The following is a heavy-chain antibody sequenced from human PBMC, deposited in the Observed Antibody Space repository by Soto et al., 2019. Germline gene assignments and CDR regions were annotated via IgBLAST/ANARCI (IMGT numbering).Heavy chain of an antibody. V-gene: IGHV3-30-3*01. CDR1: GFTFSSYA. Sequence: QVQLVESGGGVVQPGRSLRLSCAASGFTFSSYAMHWVRQAPGKGLEWVAVISYDGSNKYYADSVKGRFTISRDNSKNTLYLQMNSLRAEYTAVYYCARDRVVGQLWLRSGWYFDLWGRGTLVTVSS. CDR2: ISYDGSNK. D-gene: IGHD5-18*01. J-gene: IGHJ2*01. CDR3: ARDRVVGQLWLRSGWYFDL.